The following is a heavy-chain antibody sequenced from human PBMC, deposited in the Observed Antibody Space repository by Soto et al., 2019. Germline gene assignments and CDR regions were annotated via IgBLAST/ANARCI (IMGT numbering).Heavy chain of an antibody. D-gene: IGHD3-3*01. J-gene: IGHJ6*02. V-gene: IGHV5-51*01. CDR3: ATYYDFWSGLPLV. Sequence: GESLNLSCEGSGYSFTSYWIGWVRQMPGKGLEWMGIIYPGDSDTRYSPSFQGQVTISADKSISTAYLQWSSLKASDTAMYYCATYYDFWSGLPLVWGQGTTVTVSS. CDR2: IYPGDSDT. CDR1: GYSFTSYW.